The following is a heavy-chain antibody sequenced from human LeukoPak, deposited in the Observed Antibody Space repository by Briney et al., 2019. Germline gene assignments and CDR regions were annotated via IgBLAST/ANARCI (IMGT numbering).Heavy chain of an antibody. V-gene: IGHV3-23*01. CDR2: VSGSGGAT. Sequence: AGGSLRLSCAASGFTFNKYAMSWVRQAPGMGLEWLSYVSGSGGATYYADSVKGRFTISRDNSKNTVYLQMGSLRAEDTAVYYCAKNRGGTYTYYMDVWGNGTTVTVSS. D-gene: IGHD1-1*01. CDR3: AKNRGGTYTYYMDV. CDR1: GFTFNKYA. J-gene: IGHJ6*03.